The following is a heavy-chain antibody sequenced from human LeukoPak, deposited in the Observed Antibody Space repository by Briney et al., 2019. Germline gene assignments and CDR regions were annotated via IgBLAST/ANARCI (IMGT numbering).Heavy chain of an antibody. Sequence: SETLSLTCTVSGGSISSSSYYWGWIRQPPGKGLEWIGSIYYSGSTYYNPSLKSRVTISVDTSKNQFSLKLSSVTAADTAVYYCASLTTPISYFDYWGQGTLVTVSS. CDR1: GGSISSSSYY. D-gene: IGHD4/OR15-4a*01. J-gene: IGHJ4*02. CDR2: IYYSGST. CDR3: ASLTTPISYFDY. V-gene: IGHV4-39*01.